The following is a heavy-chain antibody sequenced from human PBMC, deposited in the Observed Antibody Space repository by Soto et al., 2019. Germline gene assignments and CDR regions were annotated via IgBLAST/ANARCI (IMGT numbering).Heavy chain of an antibody. CDR2: INSDGSST. CDR1: GFTYSRYW. CDR3: VRDKYYDFWSGYYTAYQFYGMDV. Sequence: PGGSLRLSCAASGFTYSRYWMHWVRQAPGKGLVWVSRINSDGSSTTYVDSVKGRFTISRDNARNTLFLQMYSLRADDTAVYYCVRDKYYDFWSGYYTAYQFYGMDVWGQGTTVTVSS. J-gene: IGHJ6*02. V-gene: IGHV3-74*01. D-gene: IGHD3-3*01.